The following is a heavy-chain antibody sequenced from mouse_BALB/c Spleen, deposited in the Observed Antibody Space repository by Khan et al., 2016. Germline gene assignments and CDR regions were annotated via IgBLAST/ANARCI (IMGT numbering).Heavy chain of an antibody. CDR3: ARRGNWYFDV. V-gene: IGHV3-2*02. CDR2: ISYSGST. Sequence: EVQLQESGPGLVKPSQSLSLTCTVPGYPITSDYAGNWIRQFPGNKLEWMGYISYSGSTSYNPSRKSRISITLDTSKNQFFLQLQSVTTEDTATYCCARRGNWYFDVWGAGTTVTVSS. CDR1: GYPITSDYA. J-gene: IGHJ1*01.